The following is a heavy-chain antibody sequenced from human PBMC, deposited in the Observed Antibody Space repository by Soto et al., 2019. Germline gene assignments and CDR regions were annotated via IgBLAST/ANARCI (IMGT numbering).Heavy chain of an antibody. D-gene: IGHD2-2*01. CDR2: INPNSGGT. Sequence: ASVKVSCKASGYTFTGYYMHWVRQAPGQGLEWMGWINPNSGGTNYAQKFQGRVKMTRDTSISTAYMELSRLRSEDTAVYYCARALRPCHSNRCSTQDYYYGMDAWGQGTPVTVSS. V-gene: IGHV1-2*02. CDR3: ARALRPCHSNRCSTQDYYYGMDA. J-gene: IGHJ6*02. CDR1: GYTFTGYY.